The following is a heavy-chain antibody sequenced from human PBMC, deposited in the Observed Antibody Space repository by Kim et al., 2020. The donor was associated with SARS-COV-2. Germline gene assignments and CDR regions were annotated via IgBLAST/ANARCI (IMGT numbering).Heavy chain of an antibody. CDR2: ISYDGSNK. CDR1: GFTFSSYG. Sequence: GGSLRLSCAASGFTFSSYGMHWVRQAPGKGLEWVAVISYDGSNKYYADSVKGRFTISRDNSKNTLYLQMNSLRAEDTAVYYCAKDVNYYVSSGYSYYFGYWGHGPLVTVSS. J-gene: IGHJ4*01. V-gene: IGHV3-30*18. CDR3: AKDVNYYVSSGYSYYFGY. D-gene: IGHD3-22*01.